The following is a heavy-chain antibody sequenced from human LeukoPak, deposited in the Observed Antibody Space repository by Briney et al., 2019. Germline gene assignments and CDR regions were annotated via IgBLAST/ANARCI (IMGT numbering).Heavy chain of an antibody. CDR1: GYTFISYG. CDR2: ISAYSGDT. CDR3: ARSPGGDYGDYYMDV. Sequence: ASVKVSCKAPGYTFISYGMSWVRQAPGQGLEWMGWISAYSGDTNYAQKVQGRVTMSTDTSTSTAYMELRSLRSDDTAVYYCARSPGGDYGDYYMDVWGKGTTVTISS. V-gene: IGHV1-18*01. D-gene: IGHD4-17*01. J-gene: IGHJ6*03.